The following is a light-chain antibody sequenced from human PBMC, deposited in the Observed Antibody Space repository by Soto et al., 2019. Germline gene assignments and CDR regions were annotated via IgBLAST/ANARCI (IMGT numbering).Light chain of an antibody. Sequence: DIVMTQSPLSLPVTPGEPASISCRSSQSLLNSNGYNYLDWYLQKPGQSPQLLIYAASTLQSGVPSRFSGSGSGTEFTLTISSLQSEDFAVYYCQQYNKWPPITFGQGTRLEIK. CDR1: QSLLNSNGYNY. V-gene: IGKV2-28*01. CDR3: QQYNKWPPIT. J-gene: IGKJ5*01. CDR2: AAS.